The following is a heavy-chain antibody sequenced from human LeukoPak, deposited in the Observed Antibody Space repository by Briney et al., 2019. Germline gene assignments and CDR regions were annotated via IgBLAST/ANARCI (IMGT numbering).Heavy chain of an antibody. CDR1: GFPFSTYG. Sequence: GALRLSCAASGFPFSTYGMNWVRQAPGKGLEWVSGISPSGDITYYTDSVRGRFTISRDNFKNTLSLQVNSLRAEDTAMYYCAKDDDWGRYKHWGQGTLVTVSS. CDR3: AKDDDWGRYKH. V-gene: IGHV3-23*01. CDR2: ISPSGDIT. J-gene: IGHJ1*01. D-gene: IGHD3-16*01.